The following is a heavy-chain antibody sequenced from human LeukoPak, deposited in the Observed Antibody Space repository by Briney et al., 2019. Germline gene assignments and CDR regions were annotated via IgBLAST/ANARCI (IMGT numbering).Heavy chain of an antibody. V-gene: IGHV3-74*01. CDR2: IKSDGRT. D-gene: IGHD3-22*01. CDR1: GFAFSTYS. Sequence: GGSLRLSCAASGFAFSTYSTYFMSWVRQAPGKGLVWVSRIKSDGRTNYADSVKGRFTISRDNAKNTVSLQMNSLRAEDTGVYYCARAPSEIGGYYPEYFRHWGQGTLVIVSS. J-gene: IGHJ1*01. CDR3: ARAPSEIGGYYPEYFRH.